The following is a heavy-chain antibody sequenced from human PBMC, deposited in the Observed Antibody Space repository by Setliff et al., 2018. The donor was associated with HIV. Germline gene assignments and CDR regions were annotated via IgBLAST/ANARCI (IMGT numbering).Heavy chain of an antibody. CDR3: ARDRGDYYYYMDV. V-gene: IGHV3-11*01. J-gene: IGHJ6*03. CDR2: ISSPSTM. Sequence: GGSLRLSCAASGFTFSDYSMGWVRQSPGKGLEWIAYISSPSTMFYADYVRGRFTISRDNAKNSLYLQMDRLRVEDTAIYYCARDRGDYYYYMDVWGKGTTVTVSS. CDR1: GFTFSDYS.